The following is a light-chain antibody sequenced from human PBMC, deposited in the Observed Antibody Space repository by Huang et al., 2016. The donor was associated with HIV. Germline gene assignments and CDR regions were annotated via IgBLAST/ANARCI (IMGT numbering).Light chain of an antibody. CDR1: QTIGTS. CDR2: VAA. J-gene: IGKJ4*01. Sequence: AIRMTQSPSSLSASTGDRVTITCRASQTIGTSLAWYQQRPGRAPTRLIYVAATLQQGVPSRFSGSGARTVFTLNIGCLQVEDAAIYYCQHSDGLSPLTFGGGTKVDLK. V-gene: IGKV1-8*01. CDR3: QHSDGLSPLT.